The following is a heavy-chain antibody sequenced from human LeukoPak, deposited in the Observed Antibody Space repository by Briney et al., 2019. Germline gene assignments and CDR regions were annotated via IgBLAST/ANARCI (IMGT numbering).Heavy chain of an antibody. Sequence: GGSLRLSCAASGFTFSSYEMNWVRQAPGKGLEWVSYISSSGSTIYYADSVKGRFTISRDNAKNSLYLQMNSLRAEDTAVYYCAGSGMYYYYYYYMDVWGKGTTVTVPS. D-gene: IGHD1-26*01. V-gene: IGHV3-48*03. J-gene: IGHJ6*03. CDR2: ISSSGSTI. CDR1: GFTFSSYE. CDR3: AGSGMYYYYYYYMDV.